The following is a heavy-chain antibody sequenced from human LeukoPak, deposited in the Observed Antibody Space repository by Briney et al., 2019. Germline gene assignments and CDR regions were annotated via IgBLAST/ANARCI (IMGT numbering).Heavy chain of an antibody. V-gene: IGHV1-8*01. CDR2: MNPNSGNT. Sequence: GASVKVSCKASGYTFTSYDINWVRQATGQGLEWMGWMNPNSGNTGYAQKFQGRVTMTRNTSISTAYMELSSLRSEDTAMYYCARVYRQWLVAFDYWGQGTLVTVSS. CDR1: GYTFTSYD. J-gene: IGHJ4*02. CDR3: ARVYRQWLVAFDY. D-gene: IGHD6-19*01.